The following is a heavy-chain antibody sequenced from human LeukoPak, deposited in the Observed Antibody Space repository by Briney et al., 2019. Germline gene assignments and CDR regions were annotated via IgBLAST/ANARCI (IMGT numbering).Heavy chain of an antibody. CDR3: ARQYDSSGMDAFDI. J-gene: IGHJ3*02. V-gene: IGHV5-51*01. Sequence: GESLEISCKGSGYSFTSYWIGWVRQMPGRGLEWMGIIYPGDSDTRYSPSFQGQVTISADKSISTVYLQWSSLKASDTAMYYCARQYDSSGMDAFDIWGQGTMVTVSS. CDR2: IYPGDSDT. D-gene: IGHD3-22*01. CDR1: GYSFTSYW.